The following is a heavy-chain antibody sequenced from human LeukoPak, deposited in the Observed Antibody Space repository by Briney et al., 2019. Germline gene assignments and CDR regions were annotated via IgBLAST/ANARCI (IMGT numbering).Heavy chain of an antibody. V-gene: IGHV4-30-2*01. Sequence: PSQTLSLTCAVSGGSISSGGYSWSWIRQPPGKGLEWIGYINHSGSTNYNPSLKSRVTISVDTSKNQFSLKLSSVTAADTAVYYCARGRTPYGSPVDYWGQGTLVTVSS. CDR3: ARGRTPYGSPVDY. D-gene: IGHD3-10*01. CDR2: INHSGST. J-gene: IGHJ4*02. CDR1: GGSISSGGYS.